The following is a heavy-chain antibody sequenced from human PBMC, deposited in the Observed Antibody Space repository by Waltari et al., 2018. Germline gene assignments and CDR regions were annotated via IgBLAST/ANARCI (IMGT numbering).Heavy chain of an antibody. CDR1: GGSFSGYY. CDR2: LNYSGST. J-gene: IGHJ5*01. V-gene: IGHV4-34*01. D-gene: IGHD5-12*01. Sequence: QVQLQQWGAGLLKPSETLSLTCVVDGGSFSGYYWSGIRQPPEKGVEWIGELNYSGSTQYNPSLKRRVTISIDTSKNQFSLNLRSVTAADMGVYYCARGGYSGYEPRRWFDSWGQGTLVTVAS. CDR3: ARGGYSGYEPRRWFDS.